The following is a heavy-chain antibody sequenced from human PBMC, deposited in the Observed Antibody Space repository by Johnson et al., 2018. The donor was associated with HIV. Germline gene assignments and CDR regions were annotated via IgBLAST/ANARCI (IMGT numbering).Heavy chain of an antibody. CDR1: GFTFSSYA. Sequence: VQLVESGGGLVQPGGSLRLSCAASGFTFSSYAMSWVRQAPGKGLEWVSGISGRGGSTYYADSVKGRFTISRDNSKNTLYLQMSSLRAEDTAVYYCAKDIYYVSRDYYSVGAFDIWGQGTMVTVSS. CDR2: ISGRGGST. V-gene: IGHV3-23*04. CDR3: AKDIYYVSRDYYSVGAFDI. J-gene: IGHJ3*02. D-gene: IGHD3-22*01.